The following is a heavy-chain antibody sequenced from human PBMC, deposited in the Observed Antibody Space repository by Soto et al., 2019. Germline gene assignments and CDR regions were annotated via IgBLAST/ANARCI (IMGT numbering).Heavy chain of an antibody. J-gene: IGHJ6*02. D-gene: IGHD2-2*01. CDR2: IYHSGST. CDR1: GYSIISGYY. V-gene: IGHV4-38-2*01. CDR3: ARIATSTSWPDYYYGMDV. Sequence: SVTLSLTCAVSGYSIISGYYWGWIRQPPGKGLEWIGSIYHSGSTDYNPSLKSRVTISVDTSKNQFSLKLSSVTAADTAVYYCARIATSTSWPDYYYGMDVWGQGTTVT.